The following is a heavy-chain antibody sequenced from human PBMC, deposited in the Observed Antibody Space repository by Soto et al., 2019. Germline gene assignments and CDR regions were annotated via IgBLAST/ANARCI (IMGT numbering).Heavy chain of an antibody. CDR3: ARGRTLVREVTINRAFYYYGMDV. J-gene: IGHJ6*02. CDR2: INYSGST. Sequence: PSETLSLTCTVSGGSFSDHYWSWIRQPPGKGLEWIGEINYSGSTNYNPSLESRVTISVDTSKNQLSLKLSSVTAADTAIYYCARGRTLVREVTINRAFYYYGMDVWGQGTTVTVSS. CDR1: GGSFSDHY. V-gene: IGHV4-34*01. D-gene: IGHD3-10*01.